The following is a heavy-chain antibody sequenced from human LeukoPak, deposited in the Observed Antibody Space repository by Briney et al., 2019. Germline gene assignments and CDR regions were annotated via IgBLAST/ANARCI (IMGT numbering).Heavy chain of an antibody. D-gene: IGHD3-22*01. CDR3: ARGDYYDSSGPIDY. CDR2: ISYDGSNK. Sequence: PGGSLRLSCAASGFTFSSYAMHWVRQAPGKGPEWVAVISYDGSNKYYADSVKGRFTISRDNSKNTLYLQMNSLRAEDTAVYYCARGDYYDSSGPIDYWGQGTLVTVSS. CDR1: GFTFSSYA. J-gene: IGHJ4*02. V-gene: IGHV3-30*04.